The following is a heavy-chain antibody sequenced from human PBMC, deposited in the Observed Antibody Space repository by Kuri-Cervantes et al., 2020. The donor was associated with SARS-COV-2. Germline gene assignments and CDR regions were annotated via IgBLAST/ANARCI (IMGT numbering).Heavy chain of an antibody. CDR2: IYFNGKT. CDR1: GGSISTSSYY. J-gene: IGHJ1*01. V-gene: IGHV4-39*01. D-gene: IGHD2-15*01. Sequence: SETLSLTCTVSGGSISTSSYYWDWIRQPPGKGLEWIGNIYFNGKTFYNPSLKSRVTLSLDASRNQLSLNLSSVTAADTAFYYCARSCTSSSCFFYFHEWGRGTLVTVSS. CDR3: ARSCTSSSCFFYFHE.